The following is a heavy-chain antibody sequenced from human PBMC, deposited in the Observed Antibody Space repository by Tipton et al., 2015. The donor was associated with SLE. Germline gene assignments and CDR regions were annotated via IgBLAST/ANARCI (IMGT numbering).Heavy chain of an antibody. CDR1: GYSISNGYY. D-gene: IGHD1-1*01. CDR3: ARGRTTGYLDY. J-gene: IGHJ4*02. Sequence: LRLSCAVSGYSISNGYYWAWIRQPPGKGLEWIGSMSHSETTYYAASLNSRVTISVDTSKNHFSLKLSSVTAADTAVYYCARGRTTGYLDYWGQGTLVTVSS. V-gene: IGHV4-38-2*01. CDR2: MSHSETT.